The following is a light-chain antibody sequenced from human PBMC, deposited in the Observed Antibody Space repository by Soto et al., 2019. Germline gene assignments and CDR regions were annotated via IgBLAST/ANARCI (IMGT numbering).Light chain of an antibody. V-gene: IGLV1-40*01. CDR3: QSYDSSLSGWL. CDR1: SSNIGAGYD. J-gene: IGLJ2*01. Sequence: QSVLTQPPSVSGAPGQRVTISCTGSSSNIGAGYDVHWYPQLPGTAPKLLVHGNTDRPSGVPDRFSGSKSGTSASLAITGLPAEDEADYYFQSYDSSLSGWLFGGGTKVTVL. CDR2: GNT.